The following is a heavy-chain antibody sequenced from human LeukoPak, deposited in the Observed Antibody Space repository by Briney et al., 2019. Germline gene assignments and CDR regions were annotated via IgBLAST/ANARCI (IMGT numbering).Heavy chain of an antibody. V-gene: IGHV4-59*01. Sequence: KPSETLSLTCIVSGGSISNYYWSWIRQPPGKGLEWIGYIYYSGSTNYNPSLKSRVTISVETSKNQFSLKLSSVTAADTAVYYCARGAAGTGAADYWGQGTLVTVSS. CDR2: IYYSGST. CDR1: GGSISNYY. D-gene: IGHD6-13*01. J-gene: IGHJ4*02. CDR3: ARGAAGTGAADY.